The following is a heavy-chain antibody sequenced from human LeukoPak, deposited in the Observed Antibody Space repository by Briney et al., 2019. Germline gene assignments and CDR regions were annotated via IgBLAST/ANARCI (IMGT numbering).Heavy chain of an antibody. CDR2: INPNSGGT. V-gene: IGHV1-2*06. CDR3: ARGVAAAGDFDY. J-gene: IGHJ4*02. D-gene: IGHD6-13*01. CDR1: GYTFTGYY. Sequence: GASVNVSCTASGYTFTGYYMHWVRQAPGQGLEWMGRINPNSGGTNYAQKFQGRVTMTRDTSISTAYMELSRLRSDDTAVYYCARGVAAAGDFDYWGQGTLVTVSS.